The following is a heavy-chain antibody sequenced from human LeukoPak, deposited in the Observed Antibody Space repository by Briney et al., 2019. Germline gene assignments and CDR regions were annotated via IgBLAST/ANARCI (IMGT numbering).Heavy chain of an antibody. CDR3: ATWRTARTGFDY. Sequence: SETLSLTCTVSGGSISNNNYYWAWIRQPPGKGLECIGSIYYSGSPYYNPSLKSRVTISVDTSKNQFSLRLSSVTAADTAVYYCATWRTARTGFDYWGQGTLVTVSS. J-gene: IGHJ4*02. CDR1: GGSISNNNYY. CDR2: IYYSGSP. V-gene: IGHV4-39*01. D-gene: IGHD3/OR15-3a*01.